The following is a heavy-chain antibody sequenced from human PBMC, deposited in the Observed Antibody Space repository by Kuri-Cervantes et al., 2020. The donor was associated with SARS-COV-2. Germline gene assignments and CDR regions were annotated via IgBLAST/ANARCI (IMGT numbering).Heavy chain of an antibody. CDR1: GFTFSSYW. V-gene: IGHV3-30*02. CDR3: AKDLRTPGAGPDY. Sequence: GGSLRLSCAASGFTFSSYWMSWVRQAPGKGLEWVALIHYDGTNTYYAVSVRGRFTISRDNLNNILYLHMNSLRTEDTAVYFCAKDLRTPGAGPDYWGQGTLVTVSS. CDR2: IHYDGTNT. D-gene: IGHD2-8*02. J-gene: IGHJ4*02.